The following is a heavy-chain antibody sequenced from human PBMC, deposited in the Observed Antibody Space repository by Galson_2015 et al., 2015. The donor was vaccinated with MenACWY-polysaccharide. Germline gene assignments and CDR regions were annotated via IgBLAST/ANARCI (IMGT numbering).Heavy chain of an antibody. V-gene: IGHV5-51*01. Sequence: QSGAEVKKPGKSLKISCKGSGYSFSNYWIGWVRQMPGKGLEWMGVIYSSDSDTRYSPSFQGQVSISVDKSISTAYLQWSSLKASDTAMYYCARVSGYYSADYWGQGTLVTVSS. CDR1: GYSFSNYW. CDR3: ARVSGYYSADY. D-gene: IGHD3-3*01. J-gene: IGHJ4*02. CDR2: IYSSDSDT.